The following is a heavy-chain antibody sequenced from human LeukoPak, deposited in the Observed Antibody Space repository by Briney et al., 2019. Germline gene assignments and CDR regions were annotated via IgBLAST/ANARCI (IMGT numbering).Heavy chain of an antibody. D-gene: IGHD5-18*01. CDR2: IYHSGST. CDR1: GGSISRYY. Sequence: SETLSLTCTVSGGSISRYYWGWIRQPPGKGLEWIGSIYHSGSTYYNPSLKSRVTISVDTSKNQFSLKLSSVTAADTAVYYCARADTAMVTWYWGQGTLVTVSS. J-gene: IGHJ4*02. CDR3: ARADTAMVTWY. V-gene: IGHV4-38-2*02.